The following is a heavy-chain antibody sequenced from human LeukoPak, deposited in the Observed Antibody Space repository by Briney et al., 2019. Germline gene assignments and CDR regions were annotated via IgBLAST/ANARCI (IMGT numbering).Heavy chain of an antibody. D-gene: IGHD3-22*01. CDR1: DGSISSYY. CDR2: IYYSGST. Sequence: SETLSLTCTVSDGSISSYYWSWIRQPPGKGLEWIGYIYYSGSTNYNPSLKSRVTISVDTSKNQFSLKLSSVTAADTAVYYCARSNYYDSSGYYYWGQGTLVTVSS. CDR3: ARSNYYDSSGYYY. V-gene: IGHV4-59*01. J-gene: IGHJ4*02.